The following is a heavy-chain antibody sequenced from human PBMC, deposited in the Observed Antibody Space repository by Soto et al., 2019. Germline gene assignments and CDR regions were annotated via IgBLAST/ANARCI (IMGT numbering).Heavy chain of an antibody. J-gene: IGHJ4*02. CDR1: GFTFSSYA. V-gene: IGHV3-23*01. Sequence: PGGSLRLSCAASGFTFSSYAMSWVRQAPGKGLERVSAISGSGGSTYYADSVKGRFTISRDNSKNTLYLQMNSLRAEDTAVYYCAKDWGGDSSGYYYVGGFDYWGQGTLVTVSS. CDR2: ISGSGGST. D-gene: IGHD3-22*01. CDR3: AKDWGGDSSGYYYVGGFDY.